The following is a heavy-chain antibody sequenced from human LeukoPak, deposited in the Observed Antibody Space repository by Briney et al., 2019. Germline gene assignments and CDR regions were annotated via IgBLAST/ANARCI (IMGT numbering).Heavy chain of an antibody. J-gene: IGHJ4*02. V-gene: IGHV3-21*01. CDR2: ISSSSSYI. CDR3: ARGARPGYCSSTSCPNYFDY. CDR1: GFTFSSYS. Sequence: PGGSLRLSCAASGFTFSSYSMNWVRQAPGRGLEWVSSISSSSSYIYYADSVKGRFTISRDNAKNSLYLQMNSLRAEDTAVYYCARGARPGYCSSTSCPNYFDYWGQGTLVTVSS. D-gene: IGHD2-2*01.